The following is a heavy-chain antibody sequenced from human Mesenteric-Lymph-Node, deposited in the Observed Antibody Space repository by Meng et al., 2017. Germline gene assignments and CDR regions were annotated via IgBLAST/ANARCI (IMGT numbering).Heavy chain of an antibody. CDR3: AREHRVGSSLDY. D-gene: IGHD6-6*01. CDR2: INPNSGVT. Sequence: QVQLVQSGAEVMKPGASVKVSCKASGYTFTGSYIHWVRQAPGQGLEWMGWINPNSGVTNYAQKFQGRVTMTRDTSISTACMELNTLRSDDTAVYYCAREHRVGSSLDYWGQGTLVTVSS. V-gene: IGHV1-2*02. J-gene: IGHJ4*02. CDR1: GYTFTGSY.